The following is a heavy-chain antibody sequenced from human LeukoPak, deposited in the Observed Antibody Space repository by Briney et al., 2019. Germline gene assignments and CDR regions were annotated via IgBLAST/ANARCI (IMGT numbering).Heavy chain of an antibody. CDR1: GGSISSYY. D-gene: IGHD6-19*01. Sequence: PSETLSLTCTVSGGSISSYYWSWIRQPPGRGLEWIGYIYYSGSTNYNPSLKSRVTISVDTSKNQFSLKLSSVTAADTAVYYCARGPGYSSGWNDYWGQGTLVTVSS. J-gene: IGHJ4*02. V-gene: IGHV4-59*01. CDR3: ARGPGYSSGWNDY. CDR2: IYYSGST.